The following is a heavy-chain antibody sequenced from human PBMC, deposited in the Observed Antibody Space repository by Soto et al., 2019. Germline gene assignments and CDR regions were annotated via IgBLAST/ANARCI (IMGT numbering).Heavy chain of an antibody. CDR1: GGSISSSNW. J-gene: IGHJ5*02. D-gene: IGHD3-22*01. V-gene: IGHV4-4*02. CDR3: ARGSLAYYDSSGYNWFDP. Sequence: QVQLQESGPGLVKPSGTLSLTCAVSGGSISSSNWWSWVRQPPGKGLEWIGEIYHSGSTNYNPSLKSRVTISVAKSKNQFSLKLSSVTAADTAVYYCARGSLAYYDSSGYNWFDPWGQGTLVTVSS. CDR2: IYHSGST.